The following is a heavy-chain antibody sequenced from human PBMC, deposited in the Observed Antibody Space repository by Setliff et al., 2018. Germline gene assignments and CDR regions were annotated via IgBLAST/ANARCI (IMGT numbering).Heavy chain of an antibody. CDR1: GGSFDSDV. CDR3: ARELRSPFWHIDY. CDR2: LIPILGKT. Sequence: SVKVSCKASGGSFDSDVITWVRQAPGQGLEWMGRLIPILGKTNYAESFQGRVLITADRSTNTVQMQASSLRSEDTAVYYCARELRSPFWHIDYWGQGTRVTVSS. J-gene: IGHJ4*02. D-gene: IGHD3-16*01. V-gene: IGHV1-69*13.